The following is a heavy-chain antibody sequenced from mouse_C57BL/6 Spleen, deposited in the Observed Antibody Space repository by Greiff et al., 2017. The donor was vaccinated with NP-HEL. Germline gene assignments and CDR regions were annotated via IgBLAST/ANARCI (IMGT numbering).Heavy chain of an antibody. CDR1: GYAFSSYW. J-gene: IGHJ2*01. Sequence: VQLQQSGAELVKPGASVKISCKASGYAFSSYWMNWVKQRPGKGLEWIGQIYPGDGDTNYNGKFKGKATLTADKSSSTAYMQLSSLTSEDSAVYFCASYYGSSYVRYYFDYWGQGTTLTVSS. CDR2: IYPGDGDT. CDR3: ASYYGSSYVRYYFDY. D-gene: IGHD1-1*01. V-gene: IGHV1-80*01.